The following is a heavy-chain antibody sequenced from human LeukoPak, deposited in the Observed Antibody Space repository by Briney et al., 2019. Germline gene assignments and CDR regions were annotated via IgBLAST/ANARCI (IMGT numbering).Heavy chain of an antibody. CDR2: ISSSSSYI. CDR3: ARDEGLAAGNDY. D-gene: IGHD6-13*01. CDR1: GFTFSSYS. V-gene: IGHV3-21*01. Sequence: PGGSLRLSCAASGFTFSSYSMNWVRQAPGKGLEWVSSISSSSSYIYYADSVKGRFTISRDNAKNSLYLQMNSLRAEDTAVYYCARDEGLAAGNDYWGQGTLVTVSS. J-gene: IGHJ4*02.